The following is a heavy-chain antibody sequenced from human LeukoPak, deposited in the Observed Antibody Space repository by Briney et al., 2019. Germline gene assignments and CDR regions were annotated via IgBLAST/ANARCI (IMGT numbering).Heavy chain of an antibody. D-gene: IGHD7-27*01. V-gene: IGHV3-9*01. CDR2: ISWNSDSI. J-gene: IGHJ4*02. Sequence: GGSLRLSCAASGFTFDDYAMHWVRQAPGKGLEWVSGISWNSDSIGYADSVKGRFTISRDNAKNSLYLQMNSLRAEDTALYYCAKAGEPTGDFPFDYWGQGTLVTVSS. CDR3: AKAGEPTGDFPFDY. CDR1: GFTFDDYA.